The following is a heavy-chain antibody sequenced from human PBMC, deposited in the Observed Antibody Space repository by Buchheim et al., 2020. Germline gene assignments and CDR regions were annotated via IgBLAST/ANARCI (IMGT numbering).Heavy chain of an antibody. V-gene: IGHV3-23*01. J-gene: IGHJ4*02. CDR1: GFTFSSYA. CDR2: ISGSGGST. D-gene: IGHD3-22*01. Sequence: EVQLLESGGGLVQPGGSLRLSCAASGFTFSSYAMSWVRQAPGKGLEWVSAISGSGGSTYYADSVKGRFTIPRDNSKNTLYLQMNSLRAEDTAVYYCAKGDDSSGYYYQFGYFDYWGQGTL. CDR3: AKGDDSSGYYYQFGYFDY.